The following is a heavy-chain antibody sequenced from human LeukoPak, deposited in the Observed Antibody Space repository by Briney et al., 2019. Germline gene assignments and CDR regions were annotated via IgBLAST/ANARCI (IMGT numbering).Heavy chain of an antibody. J-gene: IGHJ5*02. D-gene: IGHD3-10*01. Sequence: GGSLRLSCAASGFTFSNAWMSWVRQAPGKGLEWVGGIKSKSNGGTTNYAAPVKGRITISRDDSKNTLYMQVNSLKTEDTAVYYCTTGGFGENNWFDPWGQGTPVTVSS. V-gene: IGHV3-15*01. CDR2: IKSKSNGGTT. CDR1: GFTFSNAW. CDR3: TTGGFGENNWFDP.